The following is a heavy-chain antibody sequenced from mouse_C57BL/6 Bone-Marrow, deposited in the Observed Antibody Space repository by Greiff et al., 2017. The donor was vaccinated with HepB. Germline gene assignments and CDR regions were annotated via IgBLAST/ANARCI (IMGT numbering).Heavy chain of an antibody. CDR3: ARLYGNYEDY. Sequence: DVQLVESGGGLVKPGGSLKLSCAASGFTFSDYGMHWVRQAPEKGLEWVAYISSGSSTIYYADTVKGRFTISRDNAKNTLFLQMTSLRSEDTAMYYCARLYGNYEDYWGQGTTLTVSS. J-gene: IGHJ2*01. V-gene: IGHV5-17*01. CDR1: GFTFSDYG. CDR2: ISSGSSTI. D-gene: IGHD2-1*01.